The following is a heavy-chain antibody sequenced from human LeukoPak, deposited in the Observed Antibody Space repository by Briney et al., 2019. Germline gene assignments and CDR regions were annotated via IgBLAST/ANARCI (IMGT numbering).Heavy chain of an antibody. Sequence: GGSLRLSCAASGFSFSSYGMHWVRQAPGKGLEWVAVTSYDGSSEYYADSVRGRFTISRDNSKNTLYLQMSSLRAEDTAVYYCAKGGSYGGYIGHDFWGQGTLVTVSS. CDR2: TSYDGSSE. D-gene: IGHD5-12*01. CDR1: GFSFSSYG. J-gene: IGHJ4*02. V-gene: IGHV3-30*18. CDR3: AKGGSYGGYIGHDF.